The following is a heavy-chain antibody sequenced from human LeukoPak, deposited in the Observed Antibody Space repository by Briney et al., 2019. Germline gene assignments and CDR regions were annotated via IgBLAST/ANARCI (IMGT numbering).Heavy chain of an antibody. J-gene: IGHJ6*03. CDR2: INPNSGGT. CDR1: GYTFTGYY. D-gene: IGHD2-15*01. CDR3: ARVLRYCSGGNCYSGGLGYMDV. Sequence: ASVKVSCKASGYTFTGYYMHWVRQAPGQGLEWMGWINPNSGGTNYAQKFQGRVTMTRGTSISTAYMELSRLRSDDTAVYYCARVLRYCSGGNCYSGGLGYMDVWGKGTTVTISS. V-gene: IGHV1-2*02.